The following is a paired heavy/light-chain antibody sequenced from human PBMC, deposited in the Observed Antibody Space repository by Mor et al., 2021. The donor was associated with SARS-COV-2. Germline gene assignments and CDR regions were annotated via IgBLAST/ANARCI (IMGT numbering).Heavy chain of an antibody. Sequence: EVQLVESGGGLVQPGGSLRLSCSASGFTFSRYAMHWVRQAPGKGLEYVSAIGSNGVSTYYADSLKGRFTISRDNSKNTLYVQMSSLRAEDTAVYYCVKGGMDCGGDCFFDYYVMDVWGQGTTVTVSS. CDR2: IGSNGVST. D-gene: IGHD2-21*02. CDR3: VKGGMDCGGDCFFDYYVMDV. V-gene: IGHV3-64*05. J-gene: IGHJ6*02. CDR1: GFTFSRYA.
Light chain of an antibody. CDR2: GAS. V-gene: IGKV3-15*01. Sequence: EIVMTQSPAALSVSPGERATLSCRASQSVSSNLAWYLQKPGQAPRLLIYGASTRATGIPARFSGSGSGTEFTLTISSLQSEDFAVYYCQHYNNWPFTFGPGTKVDIK. J-gene: IGKJ3*01. CDR1: QSVSSN. CDR3: QHYNNWPFT.